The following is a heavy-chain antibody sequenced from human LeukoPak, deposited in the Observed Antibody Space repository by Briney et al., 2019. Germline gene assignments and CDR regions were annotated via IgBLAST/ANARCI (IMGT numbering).Heavy chain of an antibody. J-gene: IGHJ4*02. D-gene: IGHD3-10*01. CDR1: GFTFSSYA. V-gene: IGHV3-30*04. CDR2: ISYDGSNK. Sequence: GRSLRLSCAASGFTFSSYAMHWVRQAPGKGLEWVAVISYDGSNKYYADSVKGRFTISRDNAKNSLYLQMNSLRAEDTAVYYCARGPGGDYWGQGTLVTVSS. CDR3: ARGPGGDY.